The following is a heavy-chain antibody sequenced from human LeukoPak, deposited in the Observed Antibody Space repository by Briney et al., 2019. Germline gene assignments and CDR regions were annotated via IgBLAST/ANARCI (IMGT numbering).Heavy chain of an antibody. Sequence: SETLSLTCTVSGGSISSYYWSWIRQPPGKGLEWIGYIYYSGSTNYNPSLKSRVTISADTSKNQFSLKLSSVTAADTAVYYCARLSTVITGYYGMDVWGQGTRSPSP. CDR2: IYYSGST. D-gene: IGHD4-17*01. CDR3: ARLSTVITGYYGMDV. J-gene: IGHJ6*02. V-gene: IGHV4-59*08. CDR1: GGSISSYY.